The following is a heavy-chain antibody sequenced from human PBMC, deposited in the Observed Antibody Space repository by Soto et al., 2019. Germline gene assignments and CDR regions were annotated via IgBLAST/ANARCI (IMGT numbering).Heavy chain of an antibody. Sequence: QVQLVQSGVEVKKPGASVKVSCKASGYTFTNYAISWVRQATGRGLEWMGWVNTYNGNPNYAQIFQGRVTMTTDTSTGTAYMGLRSLKSDVSAVYYCARDSQYSTDWQRFDSWGQGTLVTVSS. CDR1: GYTFTNYA. J-gene: IGHJ4*02. CDR2: VNTYNGNP. CDR3: ARDSQYSTDWQRFDS. D-gene: IGHD6-6*01. V-gene: IGHV1-18*01.